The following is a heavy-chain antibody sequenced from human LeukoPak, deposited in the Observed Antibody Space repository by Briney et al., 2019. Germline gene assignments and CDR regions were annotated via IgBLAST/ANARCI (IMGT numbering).Heavy chain of an antibody. CDR2: ISGNGVST. CDR1: GFTLSNYA. Sequence: GGSLRLSCAASGFTLSNYAMSWVRQAPGKGLEWVLTISGNGVSTYYADSVKGRFTLSRDNSKNTLYLQMNSLRAEDTALYYCATQNFDYWGQGTLVTVSS. CDR3: ATQNFDY. V-gene: IGHV3-23*01. J-gene: IGHJ4*02.